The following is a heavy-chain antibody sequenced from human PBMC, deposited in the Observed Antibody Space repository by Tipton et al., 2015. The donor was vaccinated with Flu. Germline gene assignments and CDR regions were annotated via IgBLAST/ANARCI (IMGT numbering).Heavy chain of an antibody. CDR3: ARYYYGSGSYSDPHYYYFGFDV. CDR1: GGSVSSGTFY. Sequence: TLSLTCTVSGGSVSSGTFYWSWVRQPAGKRLEWLGRIYGSGSTYYTASLKSRLTISVDTSKNQFSLKLTSVIAADTAVYYCARYYYGSGSYSDPHYYYFGFDVWGQGTTVTVSS. V-gene: IGHV4-61*10. J-gene: IGHJ6*02. D-gene: IGHD3-10*01. CDR2: IYGSGST.